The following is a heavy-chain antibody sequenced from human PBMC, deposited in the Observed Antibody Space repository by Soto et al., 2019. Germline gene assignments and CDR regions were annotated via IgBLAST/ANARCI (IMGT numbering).Heavy chain of an antibody. CDR1: GYTFTSYG. CDR2: ISAYNGNT. CDR3: ARPSLMRIAPSGMDV. J-gene: IGHJ6*02. Sequence: ASVKVSFKASGYTFTSYGISWVRQAPGQGLEWMGWISAYNGNTNYAQKLQGRVTMTTDTSTSTAYTELRSLRSDDTAVYYCARPSLMRIAPSGMDVWGQGTTVTVSS. V-gene: IGHV1-18*01. D-gene: IGHD3-16*01.